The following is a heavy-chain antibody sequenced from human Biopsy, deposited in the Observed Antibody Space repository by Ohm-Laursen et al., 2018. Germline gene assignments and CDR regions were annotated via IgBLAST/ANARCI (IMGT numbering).Heavy chain of an antibody. Sequence: GSSVKVSCKASGYNFGNYYINWVRKVPGQGLEWLGVVNPVAEATMYAQKFQDRITLTRDASTNTVYMDLTSLTSEDTAVYYCARESPLRLGVCGAIRCFKEVFGMDVWGQGTTVIVS. D-gene: IGHD2-21*01. CDR2: VNPVAEAT. V-gene: IGHV1-46*01. CDR1: GYNFGNYY. J-gene: IGHJ6*02. CDR3: ARESPLRLGVCGAIRCFKEVFGMDV.